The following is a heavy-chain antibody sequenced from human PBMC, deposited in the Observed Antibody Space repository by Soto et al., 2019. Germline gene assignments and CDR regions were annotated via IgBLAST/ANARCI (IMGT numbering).Heavy chain of an antibody. D-gene: IGHD3-3*02. CDR1: GYTFTSYA. Sequence: GASVKVSCKASGYTFTSYAMHWVRQAPGQRLEWMGWINAGNGNTKYSQKFQGRVTITRDTSASTAYMELSSLRSEDTAVYYCARHHFWSGHLPYYYYMDVLGNGTTITVSS. J-gene: IGHJ6*03. V-gene: IGHV1-3*01. CDR2: INAGNGNT. CDR3: ARHHFWSGHLPYYYYMDV.